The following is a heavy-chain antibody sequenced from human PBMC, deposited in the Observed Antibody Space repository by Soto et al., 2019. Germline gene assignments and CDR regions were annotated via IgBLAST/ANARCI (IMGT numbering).Heavy chain of an antibody. J-gene: IGHJ6*02. CDR2: IYYSGST. D-gene: IGHD5-12*01. Sequence: QVQLQESGPGLVKPSQTLSLTCTVSGGSISSGDYYWSWIRQPPGKGLEWIGYIYYSGSTYYNPSLNGRVTISVDTSKNQFSLKLSSVTAADTAVYYCARGLVATIRVGMDVWGQGTTVTVSS. CDR3: ARGLVATIRVGMDV. CDR1: GGSISSGDYY. V-gene: IGHV4-30-4*01.